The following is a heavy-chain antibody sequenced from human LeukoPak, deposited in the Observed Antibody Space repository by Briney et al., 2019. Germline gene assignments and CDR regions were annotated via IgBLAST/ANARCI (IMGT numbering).Heavy chain of an antibody. D-gene: IGHD4-17*01. J-gene: IGHJ4*02. CDR2: ISDSGGST. CDR3: AEGPLGDVDY. Sequence: GGSLSLSCAASGFTFTNYVMSWVRQAPGKGLEWVSGISDSGGSTYYADSVKGRFTISRDNSKNTLYLQMNSLRAEDTAVYYCAEGPLGDVDYWGQGTLVTVSS. CDR1: GFTFTNYV. V-gene: IGHV3-23*01.